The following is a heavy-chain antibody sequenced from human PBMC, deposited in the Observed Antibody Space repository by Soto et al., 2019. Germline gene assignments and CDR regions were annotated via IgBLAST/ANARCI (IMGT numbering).Heavy chain of an antibody. V-gene: IGHV3-74*01. CDR1: GFTFSNYW. CDR2: INSDGSVS. D-gene: IGHD2-15*01. Sequence: EVQLVESGGGLVQPGGSLRLSCAASGFTFSNYWMYWVRQAPGKGLVWVSRINSDGSVSSYADSVKGRLTISRDNVKNTRYLQMDSLRAEDTAVYYCARGDCVCGTCYSLAGSFYYYMDVWGKGTTVTVFS. CDR3: ARGDCVCGTCYSLAGSFYYYMDV. J-gene: IGHJ6*03.